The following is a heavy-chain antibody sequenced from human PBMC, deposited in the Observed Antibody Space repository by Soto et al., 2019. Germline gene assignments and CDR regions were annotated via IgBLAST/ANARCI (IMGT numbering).Heavy chain of an antibody. D-gene: IGHD4-17*01. CDR2: IYPGDSDT. CDR1: GYSFTSYW. Sequence: GESLKISCKGSGYSFTSYWIGWVRQMPGKGLEWMGIIYPGDSDTRYSPSFRGQVTISADKSISTAYLQWSSLKVSDTAMYYCARQALHTASNAFDIWGQGTMVTVSS. J-gene: IGHJ3*02. CDR3: ARQALHTASNAFDI. V-gene: IGHV5-51*01.